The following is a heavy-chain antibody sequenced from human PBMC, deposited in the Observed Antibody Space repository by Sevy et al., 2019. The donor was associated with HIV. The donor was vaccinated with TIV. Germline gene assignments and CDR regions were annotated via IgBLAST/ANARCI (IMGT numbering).Heavy chain of an antibody. V-gene: IGHV3-66*02. CDR1: GFTVSSNY. D-gene: IGHD3-16*01. CDR2: IYSGGST. CDR3: ARGARAGGYYFDY. Sequence: GGSLRLSCAASGFTVSSNYMSWVRQAPGKGLEWVSVIYSGGSTYYADPVKGRFTISRDNSKNTLYLQMNSLRAEDTAVYYCARGARAGGYYFDYWGQGTLVTVSS. J-gene: IGHJ4*02.